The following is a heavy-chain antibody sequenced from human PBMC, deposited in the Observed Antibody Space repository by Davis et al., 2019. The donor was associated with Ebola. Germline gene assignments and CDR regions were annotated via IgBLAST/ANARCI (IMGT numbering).Heavy chain of an antibody. CDR2: ISSSSSYI. CDR3: ARVLYSGSPHGTF. J-gene: IGHJ4*02. Sequence: SLKIPCAASGFTFSSYSMHWVRQAPGKGLEWVSSISSSSSYIYYADSVKGRFTISRDNAKNSLYLQMNSLRAEDTAVYYCARVLYSGSPHGTFWGQGTLVTVSS. CDR1: GFTFSSYS. V-gene: IGHV3-21*01. D-gene: IGHD1-26*01.